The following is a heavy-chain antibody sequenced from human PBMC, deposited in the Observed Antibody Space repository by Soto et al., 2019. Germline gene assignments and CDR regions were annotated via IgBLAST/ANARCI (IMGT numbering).Heavy chain of an antibody. CDR3: ARETVTVTTAIFDY. V-gene: IGHV3-66*01. D-gene: IGHD4-17*01. Sequence: EVQRVESGGGLVQPGGSLRLSCAASGFTVSSNYMSWVRQAPGEGLEWVSVIYSGGSTYYADSVKGRFTISRDNSKNTLYLQMNSLRAEDTAVYYCARETVTVTTAIFDYWGQGTLVTVSS. CDR1: GFTVSSNY. J-gene: IGHJ4*02. CDR2: IYSGGST.